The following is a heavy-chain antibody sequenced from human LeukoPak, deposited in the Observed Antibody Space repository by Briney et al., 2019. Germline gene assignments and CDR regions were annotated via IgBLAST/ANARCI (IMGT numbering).Heavy chain of an antibody. J-gene: IGHJ4*02. D-gene: IGHD3-10*01. Sequence: SATLSLTCAVDGGSFSGYYWSWIRQPPGKGLEWIGEITDSGSTNYNPSLKSRVTISVDTSKNKCSLKLSSVTAADTAVYYCAKKGNHYDTGSIDYWGQGTLVTVSS. V-gene: IGHV4-34*01. CDR1: GGSFSGYY. CDR3: AKKGNHYDTGSIDY. CDR2: ITDSGST.